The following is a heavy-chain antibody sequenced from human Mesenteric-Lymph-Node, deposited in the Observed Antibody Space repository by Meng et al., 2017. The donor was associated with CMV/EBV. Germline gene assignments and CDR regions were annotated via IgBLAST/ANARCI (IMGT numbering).Heavy chain of an antibody. J-gene: IGHJ5*02. Sequence: GESLKISCAASGFTFSCYGMHWVRQAPGKGLEWVAFIRYDGSNKYYADSVKGRFTISRDNSKNTLYLQMISLRAEDTAAYYCAKLPGSSPSWGRFDPWGQGTLVTVSS. CDR1: GFTFSCYG. CDR2: IRYDGSNK. V-gene: IGHV3-30*02. D-gene: IGHD2-2*01. CDR3: AKLPGSSPSWGRFDP.